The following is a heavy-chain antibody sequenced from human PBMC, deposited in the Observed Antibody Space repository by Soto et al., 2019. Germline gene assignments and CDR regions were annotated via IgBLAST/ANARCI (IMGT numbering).Heavy chain of an antibody. J-gene: IGHJ5*02. CDR1: GYSFASYW. CDR3: VRYPLDIVVLPEKGS. V-gene: IGHV5-10-1*01. D-gene: IGHD2-2*03. Sequence: GESLKISCKGSGYSFASYWISWVRQMPGKGLEWMGRIDPSDSYTNYSPSFQGHVTISADKSISTAYLQWSSLKASDTAMHYCVRYPLDIVVLPEKGSWGQGTLVTVSS. CDR2: IDPSDSYT.